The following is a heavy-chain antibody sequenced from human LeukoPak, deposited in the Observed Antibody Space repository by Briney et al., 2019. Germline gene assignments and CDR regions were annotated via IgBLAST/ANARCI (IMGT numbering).Heavy chain of an antibody. Sequence: SETLSLTCTVSGGSISSYYWGWIRRPPGKGLEWIGSIYHSGSTYYNPSLKSRVTISVDTSKNQFSLKLSSVTAADTAVYYCAREAYSSDAFDIWGQGTMVTVSS. V-gene: IGHV4-39*07. D-gene: IGHD5-18*01. CDR1: GGSISSYY. CDR3: AREAYSSDAFDI. CDR2: IYHSGST. J-gene: IGHJ3*02.